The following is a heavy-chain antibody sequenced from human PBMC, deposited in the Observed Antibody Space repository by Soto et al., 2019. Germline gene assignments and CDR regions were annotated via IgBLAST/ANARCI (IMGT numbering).Heavy chain of an antibody. CDR2: IYYSGST. J-gene: IGHJ4*02. V-gene: IGHV4-39*01. Sequence: SETVSRTCTGSGGSISSSRYYSGWIRQPTGKGLEWIGSIYYSGSTYYNPSLKSRVTISVDTSKNQFSLKLSSVTAADTAVYYCARHSIKVAATSFDYWGQGTLVTVSS. D-gene: IGHD2-15*01. CDR1: GGSISSSRYY. CDR3: ARHSIKVAATSFDY.